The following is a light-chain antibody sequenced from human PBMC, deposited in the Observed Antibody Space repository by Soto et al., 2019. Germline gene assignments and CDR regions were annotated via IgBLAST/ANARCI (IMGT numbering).Light chain of an antibody. J-gene: IGLJ1*01. CDR3: SSYAGSNNYV. CDR2: EVS. CDR1: SSDVGAYNY. V-gene: IGLV2-8*01. Sequence: QSALTQPPSASGSPGPSVTISCTGTSSDVGAYNYVSWYQFHAGKAPKLIVYEVSKRPSDVPDRFSASKSGNTASLTVSGLQTEDEADYYCSSYAGSNNYVFGIGTKVTVL.